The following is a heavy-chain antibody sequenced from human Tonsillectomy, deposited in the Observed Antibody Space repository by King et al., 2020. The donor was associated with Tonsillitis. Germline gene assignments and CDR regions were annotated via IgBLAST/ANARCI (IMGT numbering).Heavy chain of an antibody. J-gene: IGHJ6*02. D-gene: IGHD3-10*01. CDR3: AGDGTVWFGELSRYYGMDV. CDR1: GFTFSSYA. CDR2: ISYDGSNK. Sequence: VQLVESGGGVVQPGRSLRLSCAASGFTFSSYAMHWVRQAPGKGLEWVAVISYDGSNKYYADSVKGRFTISRDNSKNTLYLQMNSLRAEDTAVYYCAGDGTVWFGELSRYYGMDVWGQGTTVTVSS. V-gene: IGHV3-30-3*01.